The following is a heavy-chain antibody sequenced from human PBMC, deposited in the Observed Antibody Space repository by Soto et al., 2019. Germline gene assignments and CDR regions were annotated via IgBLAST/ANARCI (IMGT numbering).Heavy chain of an antibody. CDR3: ARSGYFDY. CDR2: ISSTGNTI. V-gene: IGHV3-48*01. Sequence: GGSLRLSCAASGFTFSTYSINWVRQAPGKGLEWVSYISSTGNTIYYPDSVKGRFTISRDTAKKSLYLQMNSLRAEDTAVYYCARSGYFDYWGQGTLVTVSS. D-gene: IGHD2-8*02. J-gene: IGHJ4*02. CDR1: GFTFSTYS.